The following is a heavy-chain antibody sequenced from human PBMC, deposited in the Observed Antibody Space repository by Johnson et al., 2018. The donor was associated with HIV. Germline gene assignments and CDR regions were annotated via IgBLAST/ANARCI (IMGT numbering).Heavy chain of an antibody. V-gene: IGHV3-48*01. CDR3: ARVLTTRGAFDI. D-gene: IGHD3-9*01. CDR1: GFTFDDYG. Sequence: VQLVESGGGVVRPGESLRLSCAASGFTFDDYGMSWIRQAPGKGLEWVSYISSSGSTTYYADSVKGRFTISRDNSKNKLYLQMNSLRAEDTAVYYCARVLTTRGAFDIWGQGTMVTVSS. CDR2: ISSSGSTT. J-gene: IGHJ3*02.